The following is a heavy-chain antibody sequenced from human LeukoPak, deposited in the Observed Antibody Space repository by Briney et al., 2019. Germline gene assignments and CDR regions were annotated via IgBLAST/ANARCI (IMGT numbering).Heavy chain of an antibody. V-gene: IGHV4-30-2*01. CDR2: ILHSGST. D-gene: IGHD3-3*01. J-gene: IGHJ4*02. Sequence: SQTLSLTCAVSGVSITSDTYCWSWIRQPPGKGLEWIGYILHSGSTYYNPSLKSRVTISIDTSKSQFSLKLSSVTAADTAVYYWARTRDFWSGYFDYWGQGTLVTVSS. CDR1: GVSITSDTYC. CDR3: ARTRDFWSGYFDY.